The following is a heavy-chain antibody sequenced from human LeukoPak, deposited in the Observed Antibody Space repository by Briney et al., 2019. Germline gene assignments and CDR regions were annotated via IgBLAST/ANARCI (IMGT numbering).Heavy chain of an antibody. CDR1: GYTFTSYG. CDR2: ISAYNGDT. J-gene: IGHJ5*02. V-gene: IGHV1-18*01. D-gene: IGHD3-3*01. CDR3: AREAITIFGLVRTQTTKGPHRFDP. Sequence: GASVKVSCKASGYTFTSYGISWVRQAPGQGLEWMGWISAYNGDTNYAQKLQGRVTMTTDTSTSTAYMELRSLRSDDTAVYYCAREAITIFGLVRTQTTKGPHRFDPWGQGTLVTVSS.